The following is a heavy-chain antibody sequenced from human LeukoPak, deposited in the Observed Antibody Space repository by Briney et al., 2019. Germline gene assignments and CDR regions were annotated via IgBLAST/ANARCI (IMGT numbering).Heavy chain of an antibody. V-gene: IGHV4-59*12. CDR3: ASTRGEPYFDY. CDR1: GGSISSYY. Sequence: PSETLSLTCTVSGGSISSYYWSWIRQPPGKGLEWIGYIYYSGSTNYNPSLKSRVTISVDTSKNQFSLKLSSVTAADTAVYYCASTRGEPYFDYWGQGTLVTVSS. D-gene: IGHD1-14*01. CDR2: IYYSGST. J-gene: IGHJ4*02.